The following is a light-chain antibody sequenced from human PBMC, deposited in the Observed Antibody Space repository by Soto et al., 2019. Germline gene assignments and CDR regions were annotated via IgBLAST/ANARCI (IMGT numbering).Light chain of an antibody. V-gene: IGKV1-17*01. CDR3: LQHNSYPLT. Sequence: DIQMTQSPSSLSAPVGGRVTITCRASQGIRRDLGWYQQKPGKAPTRLIYAVSSLHSGVPSRFSGSGSGTEITLTISSLQPEDSATYYCLQHNSYPLTFGGGTKVDIK. J-gene: IGKJ4*01. CDR1: QGIRRD. CDR2: AVS.